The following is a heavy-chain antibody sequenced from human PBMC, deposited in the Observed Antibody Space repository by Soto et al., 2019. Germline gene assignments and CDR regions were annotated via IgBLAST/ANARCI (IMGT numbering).Heavy chain of an antibody. CDR2: ISGSGGST. CDR1: GFTFISYA. J-gene: IGHJ4*02. D-gene: IGHD2-21*01. Sequence: GGSLRLSCAASGFTFISYAMSWVRQAPGKGLEWVSAISGSGGSTYYADSVKGRFTISRDNSKNTLYLQMNSLRAEDTAVYYCAKVRGGGEKREFDYWGQGTLVTVSS. V-gene: IGHV3-23*01. CDR3: AKVRGGGEKREFDY.